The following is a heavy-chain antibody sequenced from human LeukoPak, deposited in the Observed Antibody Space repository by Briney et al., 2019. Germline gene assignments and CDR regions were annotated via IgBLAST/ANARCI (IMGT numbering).Heavy chain of an antibody. V-gene: IGHV4-39*07. CDR2: IYYSGTT. J-gene: IGHJ4*02. CDR1: GGSISSSSYY. D-gene: IGHD2-21*02. CDR3: ARALCGGDCTLADYFDY. Sequence: NPSETLSLTCTVSGGSISSSSYYWGWMRQPPGKGLEWIGSIYYSGTTYYNPSLKSRVTISLDTSKNQFSLKLSSVTAADTAVYYCARALCGGDCTLADYFDYWGQGTLVTVSS.